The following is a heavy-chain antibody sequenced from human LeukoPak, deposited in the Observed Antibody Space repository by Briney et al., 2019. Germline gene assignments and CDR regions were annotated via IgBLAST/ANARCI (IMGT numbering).Heavy chain of an antibody. CDR1: GFTSSSYV. CDR2: SSGSGSIT. V-gene: IGHV3-23*01. D-gene: IGHD3-22*01. J-gene: IGHJ3*02. Sequence: GGSLRLSCAAYGFTSSSYVMSWVRQAPGKGLEWVSASSGSGSITYYADSVKGRFTISRDNSNNTLYLQMNSLRAEDTAVYYCAKDLSSGYYDAFDICGQGTMVTVSS. CDR3: AKDLSSGYYDAFDI.